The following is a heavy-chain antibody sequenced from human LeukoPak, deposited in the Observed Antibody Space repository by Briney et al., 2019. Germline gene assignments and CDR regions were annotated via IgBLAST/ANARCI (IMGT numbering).Heavy chain of an antibody. CDR2: IRRKANSLAT. J-gene: IGHJ4*02. CDR3: TGHGDD. CDR1: GFTFRGSA. V-gene: IGHV3-73*01. Sequence: GGPLRLSCAASGFTFRGSAMHGVRRASGKAREWVGRIRRKANSLATAYAASAKGRFTISRDESKNTAYLQMNSLKTEDRAVFYCTGHGDDWGQGTLVSAS.